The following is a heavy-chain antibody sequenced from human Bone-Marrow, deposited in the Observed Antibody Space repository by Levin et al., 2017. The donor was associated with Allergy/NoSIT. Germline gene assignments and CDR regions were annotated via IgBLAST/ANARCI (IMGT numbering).Heavy chain of an antibody. CDR1: GDSVSNNNVA. V-gene: IGHV6-1*01. CDR2: TYYSSKWYN. D-gene: IGHD1-14*01. Sequence: PSETLSLTCVISGDSVSNNNVAWNWIRQSPARGLEWLGRTYYSSKWYNDYAVSMKSRVTVSSDTSKNLFSLQLTSVTPEDTAMYYCARQRNRAFDYWGQGTLVTVSS. J-gene: IGHJ4*02. CDR3: ARQRNRAFDY.